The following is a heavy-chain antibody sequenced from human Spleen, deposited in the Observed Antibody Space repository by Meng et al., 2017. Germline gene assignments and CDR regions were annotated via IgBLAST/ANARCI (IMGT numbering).Heavy chain of an antibody. Sequence: SETLSLTCTVSGGSISSSSYYWGWIRQPPGKGLEWIGSIYYSGSTYYNPSLKSRVTISVDTSKNQFSLKLSSVTAADTAVYYCARGYSGSQTGYFDYWGQGTLVTVSS. D-gene: IGHD1-26*01. J-gene: IGHJ4*02. CDR2: IYYSGST. CDR3: ARGYSGSQTGYFDY. CDR1: GGSISSSSYY. V-gene: IGHV4-39*07.